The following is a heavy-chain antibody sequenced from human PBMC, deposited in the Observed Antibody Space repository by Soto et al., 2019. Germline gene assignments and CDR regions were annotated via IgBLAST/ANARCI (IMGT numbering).Heavy chain of an antibody. CDR2: IIPIFGTA. J-gene: IGHJ6*02. CDR3: ATRKPDIAAAGTYYYGMDV. D-gene: IGHD6-13*01. V-gene: IGHV1-69*13. CDR1: GGTFSSYA. Sequence: SVKVSCKASGGTFSSYAISWVRQAPGQGLEWMGGIIPIFGTANYAQKFQGRVTITADESTSTAYMELSSLRSEDTAVYYCATRKPDIAAAGTYYYGMDVWGQGTTVTVSS.